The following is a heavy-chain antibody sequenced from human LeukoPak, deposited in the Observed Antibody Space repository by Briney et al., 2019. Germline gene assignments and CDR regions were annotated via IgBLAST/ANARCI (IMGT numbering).Heavy chain of an antibody. CDR1: GFTFSSYA. J-gene: IGHJ4*02. Sequence: GGSLRLSCAASGFTFSSYAMSWVRQAPGKGLEWVSAISGSGGSTYYADSVKDRFTISRDNSKNTLYLQMNSLRAEDTAVYYCAKPRHYDFWSGYSEYFDYWGQGTLVTVSS. V-gene: IGHV3-23*01. CDR2: ISGSGGST. CDR3: AKPRHYDFWSGYSEYFDY. D-gene: IGHD3-3*01.